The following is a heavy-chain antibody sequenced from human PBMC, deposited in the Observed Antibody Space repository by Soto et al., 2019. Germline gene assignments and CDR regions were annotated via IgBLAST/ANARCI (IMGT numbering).Heavy chain of an antibody. Sequence: SVKVSCKSSGGTFSSYAISWVRQAPGQGLEWMGGIIPIFGTANYAQKFQGRVTITADESTSTAYMELSSLRSEDTAVYYCARGHDYGDAIGYWGQGTLVTVSS. CDR2: IIPIFGTA. CDR3: ARGHDYGDAIGY. V-gene: IGHV1-69*13. CDR1: GGTFSSYA. D-gene: IGHD4-17*01. J-gene: IGHJ4*02.